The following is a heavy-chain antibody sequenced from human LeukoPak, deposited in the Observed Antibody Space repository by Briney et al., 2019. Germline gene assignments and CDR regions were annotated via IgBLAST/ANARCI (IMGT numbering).Heavy chain of an antibody. CDR3: ARADYGLKYYFDY. CDR2: INHSGST. J-gene: IGHJ4*02. V-gene: IGHV4-34*01. Sequence: SETLSLTCAVYGGSFSGYHWSWIRQPPGKGLEWIGEINHSGSTNYNPSLKSRVTISVDTSRNQFSLKLSSVTAADTAVYYCARADYGLKYYFDYWGQGTLVTVSS. D-gene: IGHD4-17*01. CDR1: GGSFSGYH.